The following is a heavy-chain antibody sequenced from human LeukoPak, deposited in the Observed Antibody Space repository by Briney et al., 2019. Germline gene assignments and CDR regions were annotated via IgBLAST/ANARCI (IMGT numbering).Heavy chain of an antibody. CDR3: ARSLLRFLEWLGRRESPKYYFDY. Sequence: ASVKVSCKASGYTFTGYYMHWVRQAPGQGLEWMGWINPNSGGTNYAQKCQGRVTMTRDTSISTAYMELSRLRSDDTAVYYCARSLLRFLEWLGRRESPKYYFDYWGQGTLVTVSS. CDR1: GYTFTGYY. D-gene: IGHD3-3*01. V-gene: IGHV1-2*02. J-gene: IGHJ4*02. CDR2: INPNSGGT.